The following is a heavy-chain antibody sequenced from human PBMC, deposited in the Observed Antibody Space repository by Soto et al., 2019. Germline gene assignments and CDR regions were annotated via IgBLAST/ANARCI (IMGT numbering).Heavy chain of an antibody. V-gene: IGHV3-21*01. J-gene: IGHJ4*02. CDR2: ISSTTNYI. CDR3: ARESEDITSNFDW. CDR1: VFTFTRYS. Sequence: PGGSLRLSCASSVFTFTRYSMNWVRQSPGKWLEWVSSISSTTNYIYYADSMKGRFTVSRDNAKNSVYLEMNSLSAEDTAVYYCARESEDITSNFDWWGQGTLVIVSS.